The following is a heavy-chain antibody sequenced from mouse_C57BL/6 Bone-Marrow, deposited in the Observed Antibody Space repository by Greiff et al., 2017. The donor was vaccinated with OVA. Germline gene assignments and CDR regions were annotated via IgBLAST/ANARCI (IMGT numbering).Heavy chain of an antibody. CDR1: GFSLTSYG. V-gene: IGHV2-6*01. CDR2: IWGVGST. Sequence: QVQLKQSGPGLVAPSQCLSITCTVSGFSLTSYGVDWVRQSPGKGLEWLGVIWGVGSTNYNSALKSRLSISKDNSRSQVILRMNSLQTDDTAMYCCARRTPWYFDVWGTGTTVTVSS. J-gene: IGHJ1*03. CDR3: ARRTPWYFDV.